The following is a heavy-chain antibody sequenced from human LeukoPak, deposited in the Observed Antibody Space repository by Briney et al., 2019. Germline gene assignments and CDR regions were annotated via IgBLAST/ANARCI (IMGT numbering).Heavy chain of an antibody. CDR2: ISSDGSVI. J-gene: IGHJ4*02. CDR1: GVPFSASW. D-gene: IGHD6-13*01. CDR3: AKESPTRYSSSWYYDY. Sequence: GGSLRLSCAASGVPFSASWMHWVRQAPGKGLAWVSHISSDGSVIVYADSVKGRFTISRDNAKNTLYLQMNSLRVDDTAVYYCAKESPTRYSSSWYYDYWGQGTLVTVSS. V-gene: IGHV3-74*01.